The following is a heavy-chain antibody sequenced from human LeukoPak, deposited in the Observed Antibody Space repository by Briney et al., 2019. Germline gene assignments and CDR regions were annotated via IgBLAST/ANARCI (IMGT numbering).Heavy chain of an antibody. J-gene: IGHJ4*02. D-gene: IGHD4-17*01. CDR3: ATDSDRGDYGDYNY. Sequence: SQTLSLTCTVSGGSISSGDYYWSWIRQPPGKGLEWIGYIYYSGNTYYNPSLRSRVTISVDTSKNQFSLKLTSVTAADTAVYYCATDSDRGDYGDYNYWGQGTLVTVSS. CDR2: IYYSGNT. CDR1: GGSISSGDYY. V-gene: IGHV4-30-4*01.